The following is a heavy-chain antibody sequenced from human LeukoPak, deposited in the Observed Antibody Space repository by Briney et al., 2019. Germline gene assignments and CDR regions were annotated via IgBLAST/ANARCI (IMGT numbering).Heavy chain of an antibody. CDR3: ARGPLGSSSWYFLDPYFDY. Sequence: ASVKVFCKASGYTFTSYYMHWVRQAPGQGLEWMGIINPSGGSTSYAQNFQGRVTMTRDTYTSTVYMEPRSLRSEDTAVYYCARGPLGSSSWYFLDPYFDYWGQGTLVTVSS. V-gene: IGHV1-46*01. J-gene: IGHJ4*02. D-gene: IGHD6-13*01. CDR1: GYTFTSYY. CDR2: INPSGGST.